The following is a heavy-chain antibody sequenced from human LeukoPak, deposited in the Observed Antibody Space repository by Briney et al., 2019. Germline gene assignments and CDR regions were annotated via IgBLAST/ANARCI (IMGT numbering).Heavy chain of an antibody. V-gene: IGHV4-38-2*01. J-gene: IGHJ4*02. Sequence: SETLSLTCAVSGYSISSGYYWGWIRQHPGKGLEWIGSIYHSGSTYYNPSLKSRVTISVDTSKNQFSLKLSSVTAADTAVYYCARSAWQYFDYWGQGTLVTVSS. CDR2: IYHSGST. CDR3: ARSAWQYFDY. CDR1: GYSISSGYY.